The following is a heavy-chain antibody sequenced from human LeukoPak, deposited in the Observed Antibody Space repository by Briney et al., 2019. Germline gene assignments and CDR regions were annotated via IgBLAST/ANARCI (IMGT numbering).Heavy chain of an antibody. D-gene: IGHD6-13*01. CDR2: IYYSGST. Sequence: SETLSLTCTVSGGSISSYYWSWIRQPPGKGLEWIGYIYYSGSTNYNPSLKSRVTISVDTSKNQFSLKLSSVAAADTAVYYCARDPPREGSWNDAFDIWGQGTMVTVSS. J-gene: IGHJ3*02. CDR1: GGSISSYY. CDR3: ARDPPREGSWNDAFDI. V-gene: IGHV4-59*01.